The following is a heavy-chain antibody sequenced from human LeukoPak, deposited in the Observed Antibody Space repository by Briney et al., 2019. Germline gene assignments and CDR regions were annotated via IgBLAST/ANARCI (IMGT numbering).Heavy chain of an antibody. V-gene: IGHV4-4*07. Sequence: PSETLSPTCTVSGGSISSYYWSWIRQPAGKGLEWIGRIYTSGSTNYNPSLKSRVTISVDTSKNQFSLKLSSVTAADTAVYYCARDYYDFWSGYLEDIWGQGTMVTVSS. CDR1: GGSISSYY. J-gene: IGHJ3*02. CDR2: IYTSGST. CDR3: ARDYYDFWSGYLEDI. D-gene: IGHD3-3*01.